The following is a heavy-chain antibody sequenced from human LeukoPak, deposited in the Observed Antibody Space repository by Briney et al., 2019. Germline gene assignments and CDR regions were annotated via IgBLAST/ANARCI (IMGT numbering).Heavy chain of an antibody. CDR1: GYSISSGYY. CDR2: IYHSGST. CDR3: ARGPYYYGSGSYTDIDY. V-gene: IGHV4-38-2*02. D-gene: IGHD3-10*01. J-gene: IGHJ4*02. Sequence: SETLSLTCTVPGYSISSGYYWGWIRQPPGKGLEWIGSIYHSGSTYYNPSLKSRVTISVDTSKNQFSLKLSSVTAADTAVYYCARGPYYYGSGSYTDIDYWGQGTLVTVSS.